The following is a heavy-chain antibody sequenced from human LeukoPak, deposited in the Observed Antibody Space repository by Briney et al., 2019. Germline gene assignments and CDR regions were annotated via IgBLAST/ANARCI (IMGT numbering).Heavy chain of an antibody. V-gene: IGHV3-23*01. CDR1: GFTFSSYA. J-gene: IGHJ4*02. Sequence: GGSLRLSCASSGFTFSSYAMSWVRQAPGKGLEWVSDISGSGDSTFYADSVKGRFTISRDNSKNTMYLQMNSLRAEDTAVYYCAKGYTSGWYFFDYWGQGTLVTVSS. CDR3: AKGYTSGWYFFDY. D-gene: IGHD6-19*01. CDR2: ISGSGDST.